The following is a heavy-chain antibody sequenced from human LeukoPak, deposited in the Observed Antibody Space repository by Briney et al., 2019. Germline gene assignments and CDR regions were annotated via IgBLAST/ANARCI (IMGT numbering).Heavy chain of an antibody. CDR2: ISSSSSTI. J-gene: IGHJ4*02. D-gene: IGHD1-26*01. CDR1: GFTFSSYS. Sequence: GGSLRLSCAASGFTFSSYSMNWVRQAPGKGLEWVSYISSSSSTIYYADSVKGRFTISRDNAKNSLYLQMNSLRAEDTAVYYCARDHGGSYRSHDYWGQGTLVTVSS. CDR3: ARDHGGSYRSHDY. V-gene: IGHV3-48*04.